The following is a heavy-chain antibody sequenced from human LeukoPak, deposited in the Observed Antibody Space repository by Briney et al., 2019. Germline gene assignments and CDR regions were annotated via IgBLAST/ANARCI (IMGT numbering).Heavy chain of an antibody. CDR1: GGSISSYY. V-gene: IGHV4-59*01. J-gene: IGHJ4*02. CDR3: ARGYYDSSGLNFDY. D-gene: IGHD3-22*01. CDR2: IYYSGST. Sequence: SETLSLTCTVSGGSISSYYWSWIRQPPGKGLEWIGYIYYSGSTNYNPSLKSRVTISVDTSKNQFPLKLSSVTAADTAVYYCARGYYDSSGLNFDYWGQGTLVTVSS.